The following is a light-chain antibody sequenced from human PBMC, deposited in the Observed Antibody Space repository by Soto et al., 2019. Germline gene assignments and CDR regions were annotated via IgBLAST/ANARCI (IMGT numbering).Light chain of an antibody. CDR3: SSYTSSTTLKV. Sequence: QSVLTQPASVSGSPGQSITISCTGTSSDVGGYNYVSWYQQHPGKAPKLMIYDVSNRPSGVSNRFSGSKSGNTASLTISGLQAEDDAAYYCSSYTSSTTLKVFGGGTKLTVL. CDR2: DVS. J-gene: IGLJ2*01. V-gene: IGLV2-14*03. CDR1: SSDVGGYNY.